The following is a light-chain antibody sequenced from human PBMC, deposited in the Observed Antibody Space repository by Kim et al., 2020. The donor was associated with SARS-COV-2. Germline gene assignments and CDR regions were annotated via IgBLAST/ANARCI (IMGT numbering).Light chain of an antibody. Sequence: DIVMTQSPDSLAVSLGERATINCKSSQSVLYSSNNKNYLAWYQQRPGQPPNLLIYWASTRESGVPDRFSGSGSGTDFTLTISSLQAEDVGVYYCKQYYITPLTFGGGTKVDIK. CDR1: QSVLYSSNNKNY. V-gene: IGKV4-1*01. J-gene: IGKJ4*01. CDR3: KQYYITPLT. CDR2: WAS.